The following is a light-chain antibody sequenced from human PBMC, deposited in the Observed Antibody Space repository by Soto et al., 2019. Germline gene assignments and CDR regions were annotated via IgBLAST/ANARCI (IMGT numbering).Light chain of an antibody. CDR1: SSNIGAGYD. J-gene: IGLJ1*01. V-gene: IGLV1-40*01. CDR3: QSYDSSLSGYYV. Sequence: QAVVTQPPSVSGAPGQRVTISCTGSSSNIGAGYDVHWYQQLPGTAPKLLIYGNSNRPSVVPDRFSGSKSGTSASLAITGLQAEDEDDYYCQSYDSSLSGYYVFGTGTKLTVL. CDR2: GNS.